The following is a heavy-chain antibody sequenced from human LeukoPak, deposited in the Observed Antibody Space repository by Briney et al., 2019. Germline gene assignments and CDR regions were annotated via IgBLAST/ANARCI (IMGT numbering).Heavy chain of an antibody. J-gene: IGHJ3*02. Sequence: PSETLSLSCAVSGGSISSDGYYWGCIRQHPGKGLEWIGYIYDSGRTYYNPSLKRRGTIAVDTSKNQFSLKLSSVTAADTAVYYCARVTAVDYDYVWGSYRPDAFDIWGEGTMVTVS. CDR1: GGSISSDGYY. CDR2: IYDSGRT. V-gene: IGHV4-31*02. D-gene: IGHD3-16*02. CDR3: ARVTAVDYDYVWGSYRPDAFDI.